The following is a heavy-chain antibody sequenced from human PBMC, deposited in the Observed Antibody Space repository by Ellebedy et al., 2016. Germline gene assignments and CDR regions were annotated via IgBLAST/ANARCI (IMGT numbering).Heavy chain of an antibody. CDR2: MSGSGSGI. V-gene: IGHV3-11*01. CDR1: GFTFSDHY. D-gene: IGHD1-26*01. Sequence: GESLKISCAASGFTFSDHYMSWIRQAPGKGLEWVSYMSGSGSGIYYADSVRGRFTISRDNAKNSLYLQMNSLRVEDTAVYYCARKYSGSDYWGQGTLVTVSS. CDR3: ARKYSGSDY. J-gene: IGHJ4*02.